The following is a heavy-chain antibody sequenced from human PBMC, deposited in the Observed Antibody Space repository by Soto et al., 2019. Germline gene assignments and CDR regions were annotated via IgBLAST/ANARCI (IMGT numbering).Heavy chain of an antibody. CDR3: ARPSRWLVPLAPPNY. Sequence: GESLKISCMGSGYKVSTWHSFTSYWIGWVRQMPGKGLEWMGIIYPGDSDTRYSPSFQGQVTISADKSISTAYLQWSSLKASDTAMYYCARPSRWLVPLAPPNYWGQETLVTVSP. CDR1: GYKVSTWHSFTSYW. V-gene: IGHV5-51*01. D-gene: IGHD6-19*01. J-gene: IGHJ4*02. CDR2: IYPGDSDT.